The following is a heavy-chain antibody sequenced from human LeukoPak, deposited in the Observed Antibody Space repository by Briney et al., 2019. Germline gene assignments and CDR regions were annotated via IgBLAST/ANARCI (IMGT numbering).Heavy chain of an antibody. V-gene: IGHV1-18*01. Sequence: GASVKVSCKASGYTFTSYGISWVRQAPGQGLEWMGWISAYNGNTNYAQKLQGRVTMTTDTSTSTAYMELRSLRSDDTAVYYCAREADAQKDLASYYFDYWGQGTLVTVSS. J-gene: IGHJ4*02. CDR2: ISAYNGNT. CDR1: GYTFTSYG. D-gene: IGHD5-12*01. CDR3: AREADAQKDLASYYFDY.